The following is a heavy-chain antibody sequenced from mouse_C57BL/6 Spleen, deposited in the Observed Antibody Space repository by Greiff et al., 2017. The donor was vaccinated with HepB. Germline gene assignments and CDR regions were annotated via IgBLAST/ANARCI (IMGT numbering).Heavy chain of an antibody. J-gene: IGHJ2*01. D-gene: IGHD2-5*01. CDR1: GYSFTSYY. CDR3: ARRNGDSNPFDY. CDR2: IYPGSGNT. Sequence: VKLVESGPELVKPGASVKISCKASGYSFTSYYIHWVKQRPGQGLEWIGWIYPGSGNTKYNEKFKGKATLTADTSSSTAYMQLSSLTSEDSAVYYCARRNGDSNPFDYWGQGTTLTVSS. V-gene: IGHV1-66*01.